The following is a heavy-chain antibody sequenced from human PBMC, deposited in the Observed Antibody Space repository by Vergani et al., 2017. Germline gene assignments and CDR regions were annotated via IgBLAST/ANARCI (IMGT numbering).Heavy chain of an antibody. D-gene: IGHD2/OR15-2a*01. CDR1: GAATKDFY. CDR3: ARDRDLYCRSTTSCHNWFDP. CDR2: VYYTGST. V-gene: IGHV4-59*01. Sequence: QVQLQESGPGLVKPSETLSLTCTVSGAATKDFYWSWFRQPPGKGLEWIGYVYYTGSTTYNPSLKSRVTISVDTSNNLFSLRMTSLTSADTAIYYCARDRDLYCRSTTSCHNWFDPWGQGSLVTVSS. J-gene: IGHJ5*02.